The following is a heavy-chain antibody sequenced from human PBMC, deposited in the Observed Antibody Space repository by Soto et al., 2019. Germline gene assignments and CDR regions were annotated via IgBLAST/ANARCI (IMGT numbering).Heavy chain of an antibody. J-gene: IGHJ6*02. CDR1: GGTFSSYA. D-gene: IGHD6-13*01. V-gene: IGHV1-69*13. CDR3: ARDRIAGSKYYYGMDV. CDR2: IIPIFGTE. Sequence: SVKVSCKASGGTFSSYAISWVRQAPGQGLEWMGGIIPIFGTENYAQKFQGRVTITADESTSTAYMELSSLRSEDTAVYYCARDRIAGSKYYYGMDVWGQGTTVTVSS.